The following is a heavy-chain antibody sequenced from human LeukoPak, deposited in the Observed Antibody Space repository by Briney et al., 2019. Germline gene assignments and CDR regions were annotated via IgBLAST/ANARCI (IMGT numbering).Heavy chain of an antibody. V-gene: IGHV4-39*07. CDR3: ARGTISHYDSSGYFDY. Sequence: SETLSLTCTVSGGSISSSSYYWGWIRQPPGKGLEWIGNIYYSGSTYYNPSLKSRVTISIDTSENQFSLKLSSVTAADTAVYYCARGTISHYDSSGYFDYWGQGTLVTVSS. D-gene: IGHD3-22*01. CDR1: GGSISSSSYY. J-gene: IGHJ4*02. CDR2: IYYSGST.